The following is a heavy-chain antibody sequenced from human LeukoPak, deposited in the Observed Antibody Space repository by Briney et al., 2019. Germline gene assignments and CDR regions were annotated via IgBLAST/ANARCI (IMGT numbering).Heavy chain of an antibody. CDR2: INPNSGGT. Sequence: ASVKVSCKASGYTFTGYYMHWVRQAPGQGLEWMGWINPNSGGTNYAQKFQGRVTRTRDTSISTAYMELSRLRSDDTAVYYCARDVAVYYDILTGPGLWGQGTLVTVSS. CDR1: GYTFTGYY. V-gene: IGHV1-2*02. D-gene: IGHD3-9*01. CDR3: ARDVAVYYDILTGPGL. J-gene: IGHJ4*02.